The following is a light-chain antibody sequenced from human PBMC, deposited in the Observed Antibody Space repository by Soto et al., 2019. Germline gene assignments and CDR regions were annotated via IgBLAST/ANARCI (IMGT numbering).Light chain of an antibody. V-gene: IGKV3-15*01. J-gene: IGKJ4*01. CDR1: QGIGNT. Sequence: IVITQSPATLSVSPGEGATLSCRASQGIGNTLAWYQQKPGQTPRLLIYAASIRATGVPARFSGSGSGTDYTLTINSLQSEDFAVYYCQHHVAWPLTFGGGTKVDIK. CDR3: QHHVAWPLT. CDR2: AAS.